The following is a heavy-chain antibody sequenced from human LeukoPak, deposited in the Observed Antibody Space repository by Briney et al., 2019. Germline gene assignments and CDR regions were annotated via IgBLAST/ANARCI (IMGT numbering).Heavy chain of an antibody. CDR2: ISAYNGNT. CDR1: GYTFTSYG. D-gene: IGHD3-22*01. J-gene: IGHJ5*02. CDR3: ARDQAGYYYDSSGYYSHTHGWFDP. V-gene: IGHV1-18*01. Sequence: ASVKVSCKASGYTFTSYGISWVRQAPGQGLEWMGWISAYNGNTNYAQKLQGRVTMTTDTSTSTAYMELRSQRSDDTAVYYCARDQAGYYYDSSGYYSHTHGWFDPWGQGTLVTVSS.